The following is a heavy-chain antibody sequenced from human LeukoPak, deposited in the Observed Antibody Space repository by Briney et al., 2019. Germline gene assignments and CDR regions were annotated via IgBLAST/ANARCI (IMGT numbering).Heavy chain of an antibody. D-gene: IGHD3-22*01. J-gene: IGHJ4*02. CDR1: GFSLSTSGVG. CDR2: TYWDDDK. V-gene: IGHV2-5*02. CDR3: ARRRRYYDSSGYQYYYFDY. Sequence: SGPTLVKPTQTLTLTCTFSGFSLSTSGVGVGWIRQPPGKALEWLALTYWDDDKRYSPSLKSRLTITKDTSKNQVVLTMTNMDPVDTATYYCARRRRYYDSSGYQYYYFDYWGPETLVTVSS.